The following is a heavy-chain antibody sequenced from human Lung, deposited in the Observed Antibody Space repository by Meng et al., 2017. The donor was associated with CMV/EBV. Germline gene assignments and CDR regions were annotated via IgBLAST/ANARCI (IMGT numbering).Heavy chain of an antibody. CDR2: IYYSGSS. CDR1: GASIDSDNYY. J-gene: IGHJ6*02. V-gene: IGHV4-30-4*08. Sequence: LXCTVSGASIDSDNYYWSWIRQPPGKGLEWIGYIYYSGSSIYNPSLKSRVTISLNMSKNQFSLYLSSVTAADTAVDYCARADYYNLMEVWGQGTPVNGAS. CDR3: ARADYYNLMEV.